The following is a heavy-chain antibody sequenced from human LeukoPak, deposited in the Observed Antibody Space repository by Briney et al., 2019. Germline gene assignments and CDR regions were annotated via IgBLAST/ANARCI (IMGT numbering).Heavy chain of an antibody. Sequence: SETLSLTCAVSDYSISSGYYWGWIRQPPGKGLEWIGSVYQSGSTYYSPSLKSRVTISVDTSNNQFSLKLTSVTAADTAIYYCARHPDFRWPRSFDYWGQGTLVSVSS. V-gene: IGHV4-38-2*01. CDR3: ARHPDFRWPRSFDY. CDR2: VYQSGST. J-gene: IGHJ4*02. CDR1: DYSISSGYY. D-gene: IGHD1-14*01.